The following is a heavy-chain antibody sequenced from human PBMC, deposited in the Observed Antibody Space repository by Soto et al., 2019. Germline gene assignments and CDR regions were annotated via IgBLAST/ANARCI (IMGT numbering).Heavy chain of an antibody. CDR3: AKGGSSGWPGGEDF. Sequence: EVQLLESGGGLVQPGGSLRLSCVVSGFTFSNYAMSWVRKTQGKGLEWVSGITSDGSTTWYADFVEGRFTISRDNSKNTVYLQLNSPRGEDAAVYFCAKGGSSGWPGGEDFWGQGTMVTVSS. V-gene: IGHV3-23*01. D-gene: IGHD6-19*01. CDR2: ITSDGSTT. J-gene: IGHJ4*02. CDR1: GFTFSNYA.